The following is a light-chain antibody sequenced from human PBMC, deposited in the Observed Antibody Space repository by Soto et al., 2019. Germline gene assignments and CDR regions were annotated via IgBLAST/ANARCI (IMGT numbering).Light chain of an antibody. Sequence: EIVMTQSPATLSVSPGEGATLSCRASQSVSSKLAWYQQKPGQAPRLLIYGASTRATGLPARFSGSGSGTQFTLTISSLQSEDFAVYYCQQYNNWPITFGQGTRLEIK. CDR3: QQYNNWPIT. J-gene: IGKJ5*01. V-gene: IGKV3-15*01. CDR2: GAS. CDR1: QSVSSK.